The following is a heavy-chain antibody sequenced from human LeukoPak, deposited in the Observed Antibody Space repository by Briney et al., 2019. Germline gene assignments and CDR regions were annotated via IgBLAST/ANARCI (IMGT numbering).Heavy chain of an antibody. CDR3: TRTSRCECWFDP. CDR1: GFTFGDYA. Sequence: GGSLRLSCTASGFTFGDYAMSWVRQAPGKGLEWVGFIRSKAYGGTTEYAASVKGRFTISRDDSKSIAYLQMNSLKTEDTAMYYCTRTSRCECWFDPWGRGTLVTVSS. CDR2: IRSKAYGGTT. J-gene: IGHJ5*02. D-gene: IGHD2-15*01. V-gene: IGHV3-49*04.